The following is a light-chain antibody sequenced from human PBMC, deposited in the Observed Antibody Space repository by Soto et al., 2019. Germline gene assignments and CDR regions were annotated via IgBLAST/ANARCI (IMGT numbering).Light chain of an antibody. Sequence: EIVFTQSPATLSLSPGERATLSCRASPSVTNFLAWYQQKPGQAPRLLIYGAFNRATGIPARFSGSGSGTDFTLTISRLEPEDFAVYYCQQYGSSPRTFGQGTKVDVK. CDR1: PSVTNF. V-gene: IGKV3-20*01. J-gene: IGKJ1*01. CDR2: GAF. CDR3: QQYGSSPRT.